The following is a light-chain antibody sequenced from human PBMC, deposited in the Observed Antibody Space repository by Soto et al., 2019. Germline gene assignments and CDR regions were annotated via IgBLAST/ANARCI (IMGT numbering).Light chain of an antibody. CDR3: QQRHNWRPYT. Sequence: EILLTQSPSTLSSSPGDRATLSCRASQSVNSNLAWYQQKPGQAPRLLIFDASNRATGIPARFSGSGSGTDFTLTISSREPQAFAVYHCQQRHNWRPYTFGQGTKVEIK. CDR1: QSVNSN. J-gene: IGKJ2*01. V-gene: IGKV3-11*01. CDR2: DAS.